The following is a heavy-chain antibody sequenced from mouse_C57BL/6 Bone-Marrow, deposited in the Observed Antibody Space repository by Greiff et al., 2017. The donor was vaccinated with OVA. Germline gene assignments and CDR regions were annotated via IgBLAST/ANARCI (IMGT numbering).Heavy chain of an antibody. J-gene: IGHJ1*03. D-gene: IGHD1-1*01. CDR3: ARRHYGSSYDWYFDV. Sequence: VQRVESGAELARPGASVNLSCKASGYTFTSYGISWVKQRTGQGLEWIGEIYPRSGNTYYNEKFKGKATLTADKSSSTAYMELRSLTSEDSAVYFGARRHYGSSYDWYFDVWGTGTTVTVSS. CDR2: IYPRSGNT. V-gene: IGHV1-81*01. CDR1: GYTFTSYG.